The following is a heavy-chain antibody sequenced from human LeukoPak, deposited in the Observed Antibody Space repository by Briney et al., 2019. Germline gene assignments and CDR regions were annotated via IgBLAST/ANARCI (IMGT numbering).Heavy chain of an antibody. J-gene: IGHJ3*02. CDR1: GGSISSYY. Sequence: SEALSLTCSVSGGSISSYYWSWIRQPPGKGLEWVGYLYYSGSTNSNPSPKSRVTMSVDTPKHQFSLKPRSVNAAHTAVYYCARGGSGIANAFDIWGRGTMVTVPS. D-gene: IGHD3-10*01. CDR2: LYYSGST. V-gene: IGHV4-59*12. CDR3: ARGGSGIANAFDI.